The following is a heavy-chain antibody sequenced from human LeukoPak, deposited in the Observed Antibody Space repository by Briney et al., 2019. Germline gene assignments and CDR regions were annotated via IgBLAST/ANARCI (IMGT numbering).Heavy chain of an antibody. V-gene: IGHV4-34*01. CDR1: GGSFSGYY. J-gene: IGHJ2*01. D-gene: IGHD3-10*01. CDR2: INHSGST. CDR3: ARRTMVRGPLWYFDL. Sequence: PSETRSLTCAVYGGSFSGYYWSWIRQPPGKGLEWIGEINHSGSTNYNPSLKSRVTISVDTSKNQFPLKLSSVTAADTAVYYCARRTMVRGPLWYFDLWGRGTLVTVSS.